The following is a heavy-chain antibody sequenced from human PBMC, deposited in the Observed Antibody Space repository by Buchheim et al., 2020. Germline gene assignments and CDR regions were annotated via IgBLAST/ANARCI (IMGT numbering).Heavy chain of an antibody. Sequence: EVQLLESGGGLAQPGGSLRLSCAASGFTFGTYAMNWVRQAPGKGLEWLSVIVGGGSGIHYADAVKGRFNIPRDNSKNLLYLQMNSLRGEDTAIYYCAKDRTPDGRYELDYWGRGIL. CDR3: AKDRTPDGRYELDY. V-gene: IGHV3-23*01. CDR2: IVGGGSGI. J-gene: IGHJ4*02. D-gene: IGHD2-2*01. CDR1: GFTFGTYA.